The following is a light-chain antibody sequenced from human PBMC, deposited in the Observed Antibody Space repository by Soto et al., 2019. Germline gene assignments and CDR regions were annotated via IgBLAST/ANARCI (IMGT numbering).Light chain of an antibody. J-gene: IGLJ2*01. CDR1: SSNIGSNT. CDR2: SNN. V-gene: IGLV1-44*01. CDR3: AAWDDSLSGYVV. Sequence: QSALTQPPSASGTPGQRVTISCSGSSSNIGSNTVNWYQQLPGTAPKLLIYSNNQRPSGVPDRFSGSKSGTSASLAISGLQSEDEADYYCAAWDDSLSGYVVFGGGTQLTVL.